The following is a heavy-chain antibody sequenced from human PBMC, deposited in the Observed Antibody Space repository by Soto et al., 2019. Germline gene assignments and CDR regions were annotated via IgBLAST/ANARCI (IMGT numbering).Heavy chain of an antibody. D-gene: IGHD1-26*01. CDR3: ARDRGTPVYYYYGMDV. CDR1: GCSISSYY. V-gene: IGHV4-4*07. Sequence: SETLSLTCTVSGCSISSYYWSWIRQPAGKGLEWIGRIYTSGSTNYNPSLKSRVTMSVDTSKNQFSLKLSSVTAADTAVYYCARDRGTPVYYYYGMDVWGQGTTVTVSS. CDR2: IYTSGST. J-gene: IGHJ6*02.